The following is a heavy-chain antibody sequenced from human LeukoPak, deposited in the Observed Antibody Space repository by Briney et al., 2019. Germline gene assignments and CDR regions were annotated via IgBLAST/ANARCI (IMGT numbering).Heavy chain of an antibody. Sequence: SETLSLTCTVSGGSISSSSYYWGWIRQPPGKGLEWIGSIFHSGSTYYNPSLQSRVTISVDTSKNQFSLKLSSVTAADTAVYYCARQVAASGWGVGGWYSDLWGRGTLVTVSS. CDR2: IFHSGST. D-gene: IGHD6-19*01. V-gene: IGHV4-39*01. J-gene: IGHJ2*01. CDR3: ARQVAASGWGVGGWYSDL. CDR1: GGSISSSSYY.